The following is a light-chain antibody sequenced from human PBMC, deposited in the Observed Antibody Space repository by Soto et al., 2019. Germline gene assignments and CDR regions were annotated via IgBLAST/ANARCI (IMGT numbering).Light chain of an antibody. J-gene: IGKJ5*01. CDR3: QQRSSWQLIT. CDR2: DAS. CDR1: QSLSTY. V-gene: IGKV3-11*01. Sequence: EIVLTQSPATLSLSPGERATLSCRASQSLSTYLAWYQQKPGQAPRLLIYDASNRATGIPARFSGSGSGTDFTLTISSLEPEDFAVYYCQQRSSWQLITFGHVTRLEIK.